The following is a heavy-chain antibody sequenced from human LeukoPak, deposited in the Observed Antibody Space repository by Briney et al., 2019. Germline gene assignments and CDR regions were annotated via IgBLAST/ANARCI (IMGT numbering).Heavy chain of an antibody. CDR2: IYYSGST. CDR3: ASYSGSTVKFDY. J-gene: IGHJ4*02. Sequence: PSETLSLTCTVSGASVSSGSYYWSWIRQPPGKGLEWLGFIYYSGSTRYNPSLKSRVTISVDTSKNQFSLKLSSVTAADAAVYYCASYSGSTVKFDYWGQGSLVTVSS. V-gene: IGHV4-61*01. D-gene: IGHD1-26*01. CDR1: GASVSSGSYY.